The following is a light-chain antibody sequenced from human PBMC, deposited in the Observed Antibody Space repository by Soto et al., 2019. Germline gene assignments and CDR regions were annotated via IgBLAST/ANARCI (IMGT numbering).Light chain of an antibody. V-gene: IGLV2-14*01. J-gene: IGLJ1*01. CDR2: EVS. CDR1: SSDVGGYDY. Sequence: QSALTQPASVSGSPGQSITISCTGTSSDVGGYDYVSWYQLHPGKAPKLMVFEVSNRPSGVSYRFSGSKSGNTASLTISGLQAEYEADYSSSSNYTSTPHLFGTVTKLTV. CDR3: SSNYTSTPHL.